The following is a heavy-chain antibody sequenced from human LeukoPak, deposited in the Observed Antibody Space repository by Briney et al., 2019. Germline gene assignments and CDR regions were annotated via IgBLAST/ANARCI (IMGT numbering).Heavy chain of an antibody. CDR2: ISSNGGST. D-gene: IGHD3-9*01. Sequence: GGSLRLSCSASGFTFSSYAMHWVRQAPGKGLEYVSAISSNGGSTYYADSVKGRFTISRDNSKNTLYLQMSSLRAEGTAVYYCVKGGLRYFDWRESSFDYWGQGTLVTVSS. V-gene: IGHV3-64D*06. J-gene: IGHJ4*02. CDR3: VKGGLRYFDWRESSFDY. CDR1: GFTFSSYA.